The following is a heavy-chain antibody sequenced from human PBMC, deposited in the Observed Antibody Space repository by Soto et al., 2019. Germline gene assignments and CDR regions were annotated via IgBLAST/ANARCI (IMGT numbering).Heavy chain of an antibody. Sequence: SETLSLTCSIYSGSFSCYYWRWIRQLPGKGLERIGEISQSGNTNYSPSLKSRVSISIDTSKKQYSLNLASVSAADTAVYSGERAPRVSGSSQTRPDFWGQGTLVTVSS. D-gene: IGHD6-6*01. CDR3: ERAPRVSGSSQTRPDF. CDR1: SGSFSCYY. V-gene: IGHV4-34*01. J-gene: IGHJ4*02. CDR2: ISQSGNT.